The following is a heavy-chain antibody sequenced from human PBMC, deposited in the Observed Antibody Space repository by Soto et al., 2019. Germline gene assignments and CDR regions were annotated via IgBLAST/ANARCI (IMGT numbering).Heavy chain of an antibody. Sequence: TNTVSYGTISNINWWSCIRQPPGKGLEWIGEIYHSGSTNYNPSLKSRVTISVDKSKNQFSLKLSSVTAADTAVYYYASLSSSHYFDYWGQGTLVTVSS. J-gene: IGHJ4*02. CDR3: ASLSSSHYFDY. D-gene: IGHD6-6*01. CDR1: YGTISNINW. V-gene: IGHV4-4*02. CDR2: IYHSGST.